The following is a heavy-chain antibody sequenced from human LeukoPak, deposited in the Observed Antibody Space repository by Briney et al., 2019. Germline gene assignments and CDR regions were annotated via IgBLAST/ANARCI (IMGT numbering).Heavy chain of an antibody. CDR3: TRQNAVSAGYAYDI. Sequence: PSETLSLTCTVSGGSISSNYWSWIRQPPGKGLEWIGFISPSGSTNYNPSLRSRVPISVDTSKRYFSLGLGSVTAADTAVYYCTRQNAVSAGYAYDIWGQGTMVTGSS. V-gene: IGHV4-59*08. CDR1: GGSISSNY. D-gene: IGHD1-1*01. CDR2: ISPSGST. J-gene: IGHJ3*02.